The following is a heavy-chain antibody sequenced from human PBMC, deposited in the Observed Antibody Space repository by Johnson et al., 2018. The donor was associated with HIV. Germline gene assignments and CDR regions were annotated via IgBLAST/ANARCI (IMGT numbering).Heavy chain of an antibody. Sequence: MQLVESGGGLIQPGGSLRLSCAASGFTVSSNYMSWVRQAPGKGLEWVSVIYSGGSTYYADSVKGRFTISRDNSKNTLYLQMSSLKAEDTAMYYCAKFVGYCSGGGCYTPGDIWGQGTMVTVSS. V-gene: IGHV3-53*01. CDR3: AKFVGYCSGGGCYTPGDI. CDR1: GFTVSSNY. J-gene: IGHJ3*02. CDR2: IYSGGST. D-gene: IGHD2-15*01.